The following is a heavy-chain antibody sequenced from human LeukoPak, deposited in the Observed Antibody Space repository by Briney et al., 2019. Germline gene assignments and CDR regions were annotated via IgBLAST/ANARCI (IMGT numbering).Heavy chain of an antibody. Sequence: GGSLRLSCAASGFTFSSYGMQWVRQAPGKGLEWVTFIRYDGRNKYYADSVKGRFTISRDNSKNTLYLQMNSLRAEDTAVYYCARDQWPNAFDIWGQGTMVTVSS. D-gene: IGHD6-19*01. CDR3: ARDQWPNAFDI. J-gene: IGHJ3*02. CDR1: GFTFSSYG. V-gene: IGHV3-30*02. CDR2: IRYDGRNK.